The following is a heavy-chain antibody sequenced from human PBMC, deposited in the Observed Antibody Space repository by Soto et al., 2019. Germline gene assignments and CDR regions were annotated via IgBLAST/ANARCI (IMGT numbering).Heavy chain of an antibody. D-gene: IGHD3-9*01. CDR3: AMSKGSLTGYRHLLAY. Sequence: ASVKVSCKASGYTFTGYYMHWVRQAPGQGLEWMGWINPNSGGTNYAQKFQGWVTMTRDTSISTAYMELSRLRSDDTAVYYCAMSKGSLTGYRHLLAYWGQGTLVTGSS. CDR1: GYTFTGYY. V-gene: IGHV1-2*04. J-gene: IGHJ4*02. CDR2: INPNSGGT.